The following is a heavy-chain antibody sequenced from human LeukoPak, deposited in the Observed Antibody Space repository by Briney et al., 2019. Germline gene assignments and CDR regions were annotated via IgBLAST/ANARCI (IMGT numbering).Heavy chain of an antibody. CDR3: AKDVYYDSSGSWDY. CDR1: GFTFDDYA. D-gene: IGHD3-22*01. Sequence: GGSLRLSCAASGFTFDDYAMHWVRQAPGKGLEWVSGISWNSGSIGYADSVKGRFTISRDNAKNSLYLQMNSLRAEDTALYYCAKDVYYDSSGSWDYWGQGTLVTVSS. J-gene: IGHJ4*02. CDR2: ISWNSGSI. V-gene: IGHV3-9*01.